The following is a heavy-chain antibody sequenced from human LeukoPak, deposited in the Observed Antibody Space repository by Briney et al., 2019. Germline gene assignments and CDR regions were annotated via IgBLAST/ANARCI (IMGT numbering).Heavy chain of an antibody. Sequence: PGGSLSLSCAASGFTFSSYAMSWVRQAPGKGLEWVSAISGSGGSTYYADSVKGRFTISRDNSKNTLYLQMDSLRAEDTAVYYCAKVGKGDYYDSSGYFSSGWAFDIWGQGTMVTVSS. CDR3: AKVGKGDYYDSSGYFSSGWAFDI. D-gene: IGHD3-22*01. CDR2: ISGSGGST. J-gene: IGHJ3*02. CDR1: GFTFSSYA. V-gene: IGHV3-23*01.